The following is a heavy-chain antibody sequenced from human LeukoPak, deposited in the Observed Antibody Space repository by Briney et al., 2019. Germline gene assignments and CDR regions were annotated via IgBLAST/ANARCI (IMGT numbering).Heavy chain of an antibody. D-gene: IGHD5-12*01. CDR2: IVVGSGNT. J-gene: IGHJ4*02. V-gene: IGHV1-58*02. CDR1: GFTFTSSA. CDR3: ARVYNSGYDRPGFFDY. Sequence: ATSVKVSCKASGFTFTSSAMQWVRQARGQRLEWIGWIVVGSGNTNYAQKFQERVTITRDMSTSTAYMEPSSLRSEDTAVYYCARVYNSGYDRPGFFDYWGQGTLVTVSS.